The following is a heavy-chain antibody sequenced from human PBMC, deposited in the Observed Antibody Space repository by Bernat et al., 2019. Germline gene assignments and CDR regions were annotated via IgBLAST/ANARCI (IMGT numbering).Heavy chain of an antibody. CDR2: ISGSGGST. J-gene: IGHJ4*02. CDR3: AKDRGYNWNGLFDY. D-gene: IGHD1-20*01. CDR1: GFTFSSYA. V-gene: IGHV3-23*04. Sequence: EVQLVESGGGLVQPGGSLRLSCASGFTFSSYAMSWVRQAPGKGLEWVSAISGSGGSTYYADSVKGRFTISRDNSKNTLYLQMNSLRAEDTAVYYCAKDRGYNWNGLFDYWGQGTLVTVSS.